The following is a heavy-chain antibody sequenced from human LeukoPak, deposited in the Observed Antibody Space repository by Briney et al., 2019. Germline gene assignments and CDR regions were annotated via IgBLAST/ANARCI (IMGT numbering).Heavy chain of an antibody. D-gene: IGHD2-2*01. CDR2: INTDGSTT. J-gene: IGHJ4*02. V-gene: IGHV3-74*01. CDR3: ARVESGSCSSTRCRSIDY. CDR1: RFTLSSYW. Sequence: PGGTLRLSCAASRFTLSSYWMHWVRQTPGPALVWLSRINTDGSTTHCAASVRGRFTISRDNAKNTLYVQMTSLRVEDTAVYSCARVESGSCSSTRCRSIDYWGQGTLVTVSS.